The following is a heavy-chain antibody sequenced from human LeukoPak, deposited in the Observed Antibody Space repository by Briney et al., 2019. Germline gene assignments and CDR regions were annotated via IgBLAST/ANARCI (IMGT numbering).Heavy chain of an antibody. CDR2: IYYSGST. J-gene: IGHJ3*02. CDR1: GGSIISYY. Sequence: SETLSLTCTVSGGSIISYYWSWIRQPPGKGLEWISYIYYSGSTNYNPSLKSRVTISVDTSKNQFSLKLSSVTAADTAVYYCARQGVSGGWTTDAFDIWGQGTMVTVSS. D-gene: IGHD6-19*01. CDR3: ARQGVSGGWTTDAFDI. V-gene: IGHV4-59*08.